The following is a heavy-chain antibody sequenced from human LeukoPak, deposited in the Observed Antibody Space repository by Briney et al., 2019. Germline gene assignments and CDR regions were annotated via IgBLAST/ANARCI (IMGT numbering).Heavy chain of an antibody. CDR1: GYSFTSYW. J-gene: IGHJ4*02. V-gene: IGHV5-51*01. Sequence: GESLKISCKGSGYSFTSYWIGWVRQMPGKGLEWMGIIYPGDSDTRYSPSFQGQVTISADKSISTAYLQWSSLKASDTAMYYCARGLGRSSSWKASYDYWGQGTLVTVSS. D-gene: IGHD6-13*01. CDR2: IYPGDSDT. CDR3: ARGLGRSSSWKASYDY.